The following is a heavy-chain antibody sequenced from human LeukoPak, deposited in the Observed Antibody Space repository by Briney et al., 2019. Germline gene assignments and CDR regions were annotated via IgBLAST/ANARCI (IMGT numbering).Heavy chain of an antibody. CDR3: ARDREPYDSSGYLIAH. Sequence: ASVKVSCKVSGYTLTELSMHWVRQAPGQGLEWMGWINPNSGGTNYAQKFQGRVTMTRDTSISTAYMELSRLRSDDTAVYYCARDREPYDSSGYLIAHWGQGTLVTVSS. J-gene: IGHJ4*02. CDR1: GYTLTELS. D-gene: IGHD3-22*01. V-gene: IGHV1-2*02. CDR2: INPNSGGT.